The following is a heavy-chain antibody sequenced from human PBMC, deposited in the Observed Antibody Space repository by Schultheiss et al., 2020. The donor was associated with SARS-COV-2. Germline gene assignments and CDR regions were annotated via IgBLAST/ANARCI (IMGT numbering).Heavy chain of an antibody. CDR1: GGTFSSYA. Sequence: SVKVSCKASGGTFSSYAISWVRQAPGQGLEWMGGIIPIFGTANYAQKFQGRVTITADESTSTAYMELSRLRSDDTAVYYCARTYDYVWGSYRYSAPYFDYWGQGTLVTVSS. CDR3: ARTYDYVWGSYRYSAPYFDY. CDR2: IIPIFGTA. J-gene: IGHJ4*02. D-gene: IGHD3-16*02. V-gene: IGHV1-69*13.